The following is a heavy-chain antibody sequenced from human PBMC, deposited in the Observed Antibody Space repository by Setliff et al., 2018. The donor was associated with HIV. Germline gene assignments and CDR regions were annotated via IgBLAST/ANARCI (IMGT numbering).Heavy chain of an antibody. Sequence: SETLSLTCAVYGGSFSAYYWSWIRQPPGKGLEWIGEINYSGGTNYIPSLKSRATISVDTSKNQFSLKLSSVSAADTAVYYCARGRGWYGYWGQGTVVTVSS. CDR1: GGSFSAYY. J-gene: IGHJ4*02. V-gene: IGHV4-34*01. CDR2: INYSGGT. D-gene: IGHD6-19*01. CDR3: ARGRGWYGY.